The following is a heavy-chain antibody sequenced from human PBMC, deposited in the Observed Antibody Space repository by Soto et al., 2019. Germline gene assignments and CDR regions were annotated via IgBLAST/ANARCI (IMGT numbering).Heavy chain of an antibody. CDR1: GFTFSSYS. V-gene: IGHV3-21*01. CDR3: ARVGGYSNYGMDV. J-gene: IGHJ6*02. Sequence: PGGSLRLSCAASGFTFSSYSMNWVRQAPGKGLEWVSSISSSSRYIYYADSVKGRFTISRDNAKNSLYLQMNSVRAEDTAVYYCARVGGYSNYGMDVWGQGTTVTVSS. CDR2: ISSSSRYI. D-gene: IGHD5-18*01.